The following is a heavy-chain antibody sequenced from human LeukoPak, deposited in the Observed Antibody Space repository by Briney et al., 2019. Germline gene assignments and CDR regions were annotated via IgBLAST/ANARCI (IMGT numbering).Heavy chain of an antibody. CDR2: IKQDGSEK. D-gene: IGHD3-9*01. CDR3: AKGYDILTGLLSGTIYFDY. J-gene: IGHJ4*02. Sequence: TGGSLRLSCAASGFTFSNYWMSWVRQAPGKGLEWVANIKQDGSEKYYVDSVKGRFTISRDNAKNSLYLQMNSLRAEDTAVYYCAKGYDILTGLLSGTIYFDYWGQGTLVTVSS. CDR1: GFTFSNYW. V-gene: IGHV3-7*03.